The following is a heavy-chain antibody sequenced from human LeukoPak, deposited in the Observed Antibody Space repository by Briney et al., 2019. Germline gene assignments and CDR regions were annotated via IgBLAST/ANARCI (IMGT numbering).Heavy chain of an antibody. J-gene: IGHJ4*02. CDR2: ISWNSGSI. CDR3: AKDGSAGTTPPFFDY. Sequence: GRSLRLSCAASGFTFDDYAMHWVRQAPGKGLEWVSGISWNSGSIGYADSVKGRFTISRDNAKNSLYLQMNSLRAEDTALYYRAKDGSAGTTPPFFDYWGQGTLVTVSS. D-gene: IGHD1-7*01. V-gene: IGHV3-9*01. CDR1: GFTFDDYA.